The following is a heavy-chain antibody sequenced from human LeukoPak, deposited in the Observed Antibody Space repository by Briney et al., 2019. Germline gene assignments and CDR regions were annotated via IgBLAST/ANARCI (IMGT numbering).Heavy chain of an antibody. J-gene: IGHJ4*02. V-gene: IGHV1-2*04. CDR1: GYTFTGYY. CDR3: ARVRSSSSPSSGRTFDY. D-gene: IGHD6-6*01. CDR2: INPNSGGT. Sequence: ASVKVSCKASGYTFTGYYMHWVRQAPGQGLEWMGWINPNSGGTNYAQKFQGWVTMTRDTSISTAYMELSRLRSDDTAVYYCARVRSSSSPSSGRTFDYWGQGTLVTVSS.